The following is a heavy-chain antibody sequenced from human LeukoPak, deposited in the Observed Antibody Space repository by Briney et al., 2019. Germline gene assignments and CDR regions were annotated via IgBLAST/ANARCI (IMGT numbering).Heavy chain of an antibody. CDR2: IDPSDSYT. CDR3: VVAKVGATLASDY. D-gene: IGHD1-26*01. Sequence: GESLKISCKGSGYSFTNYWIGWVRQMPGKGLEWMGRIDPSDSYTNYSPSFQGHVTISADKSVSTAYLQWSSLKASDTAMYYCVVAKVGATLASDYWGQGTLVTVSS. J-gene: IGHJ4*02. CDR1: GYSFTNYW. V-gene: IGHV5-10-1*01.